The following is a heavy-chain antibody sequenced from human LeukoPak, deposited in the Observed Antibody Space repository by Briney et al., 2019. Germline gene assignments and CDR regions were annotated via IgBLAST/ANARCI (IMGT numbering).Heavy chain of an antibody. CDR2: IYYIGST. V-gene: IGHV4-59*01. J-gene: IGHJ3*02. CDR3: ARDYAFDI. Sequence: SETLSLTCTVSGDSISSYYWSWIRQPPGKGLEWIGYIYYIGSTNYNPSLKSRVAISVDTSKNQFSLKLSSVTAADTAVYYCARDYAFDIWGQGTMVTVSS. CDR1: GDSISSYY.